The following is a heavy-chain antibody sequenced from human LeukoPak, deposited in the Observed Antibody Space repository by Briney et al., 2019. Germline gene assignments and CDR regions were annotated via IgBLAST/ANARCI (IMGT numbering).Heavy chain of an antibody. CDR1: GGSITSYY. V-gene: IGHV4-59*08. Sequence: SETLSLTCTVSGGSITSYYWSWIRQPPGKGLEWIGYIYYSGTTNYNPPLKSRVTISVEASKNQFSLKLRSVTAADTAVYYCARHIPGNPYFDYWGQGTLVTVSS. CDR3: ARHIPGNPYFDY. D-gene: IGHD6-13*01. CDR2: IYYSGTT. J-gene: IGHJ4*02.